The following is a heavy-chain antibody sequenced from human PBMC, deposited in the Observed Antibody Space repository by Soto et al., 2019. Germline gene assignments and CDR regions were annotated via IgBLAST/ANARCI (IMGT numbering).Heavy chain of an antibody. CDR3: ARSQCSSTSLGVYYYYYCGMDV. D-gene: IGHD2-2*01. J-gene: IGHJ6*04. V-gene: IGHV1-69*01. Sequence: QVQLVQSGAEVKKPGSSVKVSCKASGGTFSSYAISWVRQAPGQGLEWMGGIIPISGTANYAQKFQGRFPMTADESTSTAYMELSSLRSDDTAVYYCARSQCSSTSLGVYYYYYCGMDVWGEGTTVPVSS. CDR2: IIPISGTA. CDR1: GGTFSSYA.